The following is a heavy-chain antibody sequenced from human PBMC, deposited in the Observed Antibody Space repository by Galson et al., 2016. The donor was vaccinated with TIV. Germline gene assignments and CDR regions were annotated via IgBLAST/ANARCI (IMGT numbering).Heavy chain of an antibody. CDR3: AKDMNRGCTTSNCYSYDYYYYALDV. CDR2: INWNSVYF. Sequence: SLRLSCAASGFSFDDYAMHWVRQVPGKGLEWVSGINWNSVYFGYADSVKGRFTILRDSAQNSLYLHMSSLRAEDTAFYYCAKDMNRGCTTSNCYSYDYYYYALDVWGQGTTVTVSS. J-gene: IGHJ6*02. V-gene: IGHV3-9*01. CDR1: GFSFDDYA. D-gene: IGHD2-2*02.